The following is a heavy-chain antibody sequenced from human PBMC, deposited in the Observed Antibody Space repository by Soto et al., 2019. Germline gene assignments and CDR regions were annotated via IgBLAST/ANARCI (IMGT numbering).Heavy chain of an antibody. J-gene: IGHJ4*02. CDR1: GFTFSSYG. Sequence: QVQLVESGGGEVQPGRSLRLSCAASGFTFSSYGMHWVRQAPGKGLEWVAVIWYDGSNKYYADSVKGRFTISRDNSKNTLYLQMNSLRAEDTAVYYCARELHYGDYPMGDYWGPGTLVTVSS. CDR2: IWYDGSNK. V-gene: IGHV3-33*01. D-gene: IGHD4-17*01. CDR3: ARELHYGDYPMGDY.